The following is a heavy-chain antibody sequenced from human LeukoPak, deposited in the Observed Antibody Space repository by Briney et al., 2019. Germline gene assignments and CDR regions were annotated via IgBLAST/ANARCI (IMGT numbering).Heavy chain of an antibody. CDR2: ISSSCSTI. V-gene: IGHV3-11*01. Sequence: GGSLRLSCAASVFTFSDYYMSWMRQASAKGLEWVSYISSSCSTIYYADSVKRRFTISRDNAKNSLYVQMNSLSCGDTAVFVCARDTRILGVVIIDDYYYGMDVWGQGTTVTVSS. D-gene: IGHD3-3*01. CDR1: VFTFSDYY. CDR3: ARDTRILGVVIIDDYYYGMDV. J-gene: IGHJ6*02.